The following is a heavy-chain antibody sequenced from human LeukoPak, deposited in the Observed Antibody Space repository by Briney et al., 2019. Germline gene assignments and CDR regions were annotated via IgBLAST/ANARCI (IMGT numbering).Heavy chain of an antibody. CDR1: GGSISSYY. D-gene: IGHD6-13*01. J-gene: IGHJ4*02. Sequence: PSETLSLTCTVSGGSISSYYWSRIRQPPGKGLEWIGYIYYSGSTNYNPSLKSRVTMSVGTSKNQFSLRLSSVTAADTAVYYCARILEAGTIYFDYWGQGTLVTVSS. CDR3: ARILEAGTIYFDY. CDR2: IYYSGST. V-gene: IGHV4-59*01.